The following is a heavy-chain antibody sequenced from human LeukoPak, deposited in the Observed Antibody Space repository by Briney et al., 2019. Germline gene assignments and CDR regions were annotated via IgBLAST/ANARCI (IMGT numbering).Heavy chain of an antibody. D-gene: IGHD2-2*01. CDR3: ARGGNVVVPAALFPVGYYYYMDV. V-gene: IGHV1-69*13. Sequence: SVKVSCKASGGTFSSYAISWVRQAPGQGLEWMGGIIPILGTANYAQKFQGRVTITADESTSTAYMELSSLRSEDTAVYYCARGGNVVVPAALFPVGYYYYMDVWGRRTTVTVSS. CDR2: IIPILGTA. J-gene: IGHJ6*03. CDR1: GGTFSSYA.